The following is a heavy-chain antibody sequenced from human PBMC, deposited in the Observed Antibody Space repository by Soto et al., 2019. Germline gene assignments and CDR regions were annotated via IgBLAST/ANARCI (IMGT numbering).Heavy chain of an antibody. CDR1: GFTFSSYS. D-gene: IGHD3-16*02. CDR3: ARGLTFGGVIVKTHAFDI. CDR2: ISSSSSYI. J-gene: IGHJ3*02. V-gene: IGHV3-21*01. Sequence: GGSLRLSCAASGFTFSSYSMNWVRQAPGKGLEWVSSISSSSSYIYYADSVKGRFTISRDNAKNSLYLQMNSLRAEDTAVYYCARGLTFGGVIVKTHAFDIWGQGTMVTVSS.